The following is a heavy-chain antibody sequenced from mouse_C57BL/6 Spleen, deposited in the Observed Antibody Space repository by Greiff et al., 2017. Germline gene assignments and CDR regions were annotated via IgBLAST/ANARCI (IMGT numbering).Heavy chain of an antibody. CDR1: GFNIKDDY. Sequence: EVQLQQSGAELVRPGASVKLSCTASGFNIKDDYMHWVKQRPEQGLEWIGWIDPENGDTEYASKFQGKSTITADTSSNTAYLQLSSLTSEDPALYYCTTTGYFDWGQGTTLTVSS. CDR3: TTTGYFD. J-gene: IGHJ2*01. D-gene: IGHD2-14*01. CDR2: IDPENGDT. V-gene: IGHV14-4*01.